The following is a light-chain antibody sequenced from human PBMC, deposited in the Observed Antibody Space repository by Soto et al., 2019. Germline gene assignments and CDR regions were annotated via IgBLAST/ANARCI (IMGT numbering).Light chain of an antibody. Sequence: QSALTQPRSVSGSARQSVTSSCTRTSSDVGGYNYVSWYQQHPGKAPKLMIYDVSKWPSGVPDRFSGSKSGNTASLTISGLQAEDEADYYCCSYAGNSLWVFGGGTKLTVL. CDR2: DVS. CDR1: SSDVGGYNY. J-gene: IGLJ3*02. CDR3: CSYAGNSLWV. V-gene: IGLV2-11*01.